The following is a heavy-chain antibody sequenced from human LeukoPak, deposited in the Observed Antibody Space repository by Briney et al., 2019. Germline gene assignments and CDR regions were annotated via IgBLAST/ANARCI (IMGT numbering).Heavy chain of an antibody. Sequence: GASVKVSCKASGYTFPGYYMHWVRRAPGQGLEWMGWINPNSGGTNYAQKFQGRVTMTRDTSISTAYMEQSRLRSDDTAVYYCAREHSSSSGKVFDYWGQGTLVTVSS. D-gene: IGHD6-6*01. CDR3: AREHSSSSGKVFDY. J-gene: IGHJ4*02. CDR2: INPNSGGT. V-gene: IGHV1-2*02. CDR1: GYTFPGYY.